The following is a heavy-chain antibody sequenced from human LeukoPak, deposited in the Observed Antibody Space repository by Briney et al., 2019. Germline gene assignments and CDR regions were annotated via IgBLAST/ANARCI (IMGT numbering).Heavy chain of an antibody. V-gene: IGHV3-66*01. CDR1: GFTVSSNY. Sequence: GGSLRLSCAASGFTVSSNYMSWVRQAPGKGLEWVSVIYSGGSTYYADSVKGRFTISRDNSKNTLYLQMNSLRAEDTAVYYCARCYDRGAFDIWGQGTMVTVSS. CDR3: ARCYDRGAFDI. D-gene: IGHD3-9*01. J-gene: IGHJ3*02. CDR2: IYSGGST.